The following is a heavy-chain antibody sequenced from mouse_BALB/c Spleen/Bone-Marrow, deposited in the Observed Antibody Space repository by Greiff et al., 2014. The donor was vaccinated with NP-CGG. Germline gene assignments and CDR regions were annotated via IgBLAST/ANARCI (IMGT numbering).Heavy chain of an antibody. CDR1: GYTFTSYI. J-gene: IGHJ1*01. V-gene: IGHV1-14*01. CDR3: ARPATYYGNFYWYFDV. CDR2: INPYNDGT. Sequence: VQLKESGPELVKPGASVKMSCKASGYTFTSYIMHWVKQKPGQGLEWIGYINPYNDGTKYNEKFRGKATLTSDESSSTAYMELSSLTSEDSAVYYCARPATYYGNFYWYFDVWGAGTTVTVSS. D-gene: IGHD2-10*01.